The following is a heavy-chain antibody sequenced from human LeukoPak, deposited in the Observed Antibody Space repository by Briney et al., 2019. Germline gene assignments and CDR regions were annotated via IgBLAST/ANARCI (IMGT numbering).Heavy chain of an antibody. J-gene: IGHJ4*02. V-gene: IGHV4-34*08. CDR3: TSYCSGGSCYSTFDY. Sequence: PGGSLRLSCAASGFTFSDYYMNWIRQPPGKGLEWIGEIHHSGSTNYNPSLKSRVTISVDTSKNQFSLKLSSVPAADTAVYYCTSYCSGGSCYSTFDYWGQGTLVTVSS. CDR2: IHHSGST. D-gene: IGHD2-15*01. CDR1: GFTFSDYY.